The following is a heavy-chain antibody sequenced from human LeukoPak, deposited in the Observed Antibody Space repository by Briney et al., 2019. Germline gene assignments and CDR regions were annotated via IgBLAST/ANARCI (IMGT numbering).Heavy chain of an antibody. D-gene: IGHD3-16*01. CDR2: IQQDGSET. Sequence: PGGSLRLSCAASGFSFGIYWMSWVRQAPGKGLEWVAYIQQDGSETYYADSVKGRFTISRDNAKNSLHLQMNSLRVEDTAVYYCARDGGGLDYWGQATQVSVCS. CDR1: GFSFGIYW. J-gene: IGHJ4*02. V-gene: IGHV3-7*01. CDR3: ARDGGGLDY.